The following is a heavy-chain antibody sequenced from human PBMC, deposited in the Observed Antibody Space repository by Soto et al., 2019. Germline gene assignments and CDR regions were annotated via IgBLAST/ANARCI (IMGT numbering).Heavy chain of an antibody. CDR2: INVGGTST. CDR1: GFLFSGYW. CDR3: ARMFGGSGSFFDY. V-gene: IGHV3-74*01. D-gene: IGHD3-10*01. J-gene: IGHJ4*02. Sequence: EVQLVESGGGLVQPGGYLRLSCAASGFLFSGYWIHWVRQAPGKGLVWVSRINVGGTSTAYADSVKGRFTISRDNAKNTLSLQMNSLRAEDTAVYYCARMFGGSGSFFDYWGQGTLVTVSS.